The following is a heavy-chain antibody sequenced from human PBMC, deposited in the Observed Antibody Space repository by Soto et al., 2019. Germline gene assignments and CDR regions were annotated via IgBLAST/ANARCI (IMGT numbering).Heavy chain of an antibody. D-gene: IGHD6-19*01. J-gene: IGHJ4*02. V-gene: IGHV4-39*01. CDR1: GGSIRSGGYY. Sequence: SETLSLTCTVSGGSIRSGGYYWGWIRQPPGKGLEWIGSIYYSGSTYYNPSLKSRVTISVDTSKNQFSLKLSSVTAADTAVYYCAMYSSGWIDYWGQGTLVTVSS. CDR3: AMYSSGWIDY. CDR2: IYYSGST.